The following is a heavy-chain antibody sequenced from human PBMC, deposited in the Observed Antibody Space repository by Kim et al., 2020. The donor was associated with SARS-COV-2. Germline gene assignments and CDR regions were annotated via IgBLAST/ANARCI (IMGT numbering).Heavy chain of an antibody. CDR1: GFTFSSYG. CDR3: ATVGGPYSSSWYFDY. D-gene: IGHD6-13*01. CDR2: INSDGSST. Sequence: GGSLRLSCAASGFTFSSYGMHWVRQAPGKGLVWVSRINSDGSSTSYADSVKGRFTISRDNAKNTLYLQMNSLRAEDTAVYYCATVGGPYSSSWYFDYWGQGTLVTVSS. V-gene: IGHV3-74*01. J-gene: IGHJ4*02.